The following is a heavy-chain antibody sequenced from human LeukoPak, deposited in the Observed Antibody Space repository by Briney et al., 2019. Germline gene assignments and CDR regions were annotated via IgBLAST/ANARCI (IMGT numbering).Heavy chain of an antibody. CDR2: ISYDGSKK. V-gene: IGHV3-30-3*01. CDR1: GFTFSSYA. CDR3: ARDRYSSGWSPFDY. D-gene: IGHD6-19*01. Sequence: GGSLRLSCAASGFTFSSYAMHWVRQAPGKGLEWVAVISYDGSKKYYADSVKGRFTISRDNSKNTLYLQMNSLSAEATAVYYCARDRYSSGWSPFDYWGQGTLVTVSS. J-gene: IGHJ4*02.